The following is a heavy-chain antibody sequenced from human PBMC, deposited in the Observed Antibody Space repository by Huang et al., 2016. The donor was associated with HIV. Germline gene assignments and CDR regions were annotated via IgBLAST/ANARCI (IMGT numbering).Heavy chain of an antibody. V-gene: IGHV3-15*04. D-gene: IGHD3-22*01. J-gene: IGHJ4*02. CDR1: GFTFSNAW. Sequence: EVHLVESGGGLVKPGGSLRLSCAASGFTFSNAWMRCVGQAREKGLEGVGRIESNSSGATKAYTAPMKGRVTISTDASKTTLYLQLNNLNTVDPAVYSCTPFGADSSGFVHWIFPAWWIDYFDYWGQGTLVTVSS. CDR2: IESNSSGATK. CDR3: TPFGADSSGFVHWIFPAWWIDYFDY.